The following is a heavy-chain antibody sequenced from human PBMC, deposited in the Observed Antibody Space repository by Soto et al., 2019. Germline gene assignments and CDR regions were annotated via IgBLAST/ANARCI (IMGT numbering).Heavy chain of an antibody. CDR1: GGSISSSSYY. J-gene: IGHJ5*02. CDR2: IYYSGST. D-gene: IGHD1-26*01. CDR3: ARQPWSWRNWFDP. V-gene: IGHV4-39*01. Sequence: PSETLSLTCTVSGGSISSSSYYWGWIRQPPGKGLEWIGSIYYSGSTYYNPPLKSRVTISVDTSKNQFSLKLSSVTAADTAVYYCARQPWSWRNWFDPWGQGTLVTVSS.